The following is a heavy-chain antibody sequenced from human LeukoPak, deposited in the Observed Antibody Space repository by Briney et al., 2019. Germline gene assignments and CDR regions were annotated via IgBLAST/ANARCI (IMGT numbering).Heavy chain of an antibody. CDR3: ARIQDSSGPHHSNAFDI. Sequence: SGPVLVKPTETLTLTCTVSGFSLSNARMGVSWIRQPPGKALEWLAHIFSNDEKSYSTSLKSRLTISKDTSKSQVVLTMTNMDPVDTATYYCARIQDSSGPHHSNAFDIWGQGTMVTVSS. D-gene: IGHD6-19*01. V-gene: IGHV2-26*01. J-gene: IGHJ3*02. CDR2: IFSNDEK. CDR1: GFSLSNARMG.